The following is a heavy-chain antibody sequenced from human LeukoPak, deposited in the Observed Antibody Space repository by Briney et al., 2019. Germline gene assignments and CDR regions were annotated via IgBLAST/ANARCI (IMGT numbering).Heavy chain of an antibody. Sequence: VASVKVSCKASGYTFTSYGISWVRQAPGQGLEWMGWISAYNGNTNYAQKLQGRVTMTTDTSTSTAYMELRSLRSDDTAVYYCARDKDSSGYKLYNWFDPWGQGTLVIVSS. CDR2: ISAYNGNT. V-gene: IGHV1-18*01. CDR3: ARDKDSSGYKLYNWFDP. CDR1: GYTFTSYG. J-gene: IGHJ5*02. D-gene: IGHD3-22*01.